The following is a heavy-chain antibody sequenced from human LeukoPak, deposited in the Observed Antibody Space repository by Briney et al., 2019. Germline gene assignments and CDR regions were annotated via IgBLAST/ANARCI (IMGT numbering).Heavy chain of an antibody. Sequence: ASVKVPCKASGGTFSSYAISWVRQAPGQGLEWMGGIIPIFGTANYAQKFQGRVTITADESTSTAYMELSSLRSEDTAVYYCARGPMDSSSWLPFDYWGQGTLVTVSS. V-gene: IGHV1-69*13. CDR2: IIPIFGTA. CDR3: ARGPMDSSSWLPFDY. J-gene: IGHJ4*02. CDR1: GGTFSSYA. D-gene: IGHD6-13*01.